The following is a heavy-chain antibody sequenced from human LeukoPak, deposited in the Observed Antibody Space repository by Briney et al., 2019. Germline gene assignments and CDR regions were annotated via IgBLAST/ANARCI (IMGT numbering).Heavy chain of an antibody. J-gene: IGHJ4*02. CDR2: INHSGRT. V-gene: IGHV4-34*01. CDR3: ATRAWYYFDY. D-gene: IGHD6-19*01. CDR1: AGSLSRYY. Sequence: PSETLSLTCAFSAGSLSRYYWSWIRQSPGEGLDWIGDINHSGRTNYNPSLKSRVTISVDTSKNQFSLKLSSVTAADTAVYFCATRAWYYFDYWGQGTLVTVSS.